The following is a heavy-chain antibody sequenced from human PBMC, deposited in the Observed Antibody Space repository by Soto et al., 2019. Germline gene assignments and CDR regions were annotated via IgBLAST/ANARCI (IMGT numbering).Heavy chain of an antibody. CDR3: ARHSTKGRNCFDP. CDR2: IYYSGST. CDR1: DGSISSISYY. V-gene: IGHV4-39*01. J-gene: IGHJ5*02. Sequence: SEIQCLTYTVADGSISSISYYWSWIRKPPGKGLEWIGSIYYSGSTYYNPSLKSRVTISVDTSKNQFSLKLSSVTAADTAVYYCARHSTKGRNCFDPSGQGTLFTLSS.